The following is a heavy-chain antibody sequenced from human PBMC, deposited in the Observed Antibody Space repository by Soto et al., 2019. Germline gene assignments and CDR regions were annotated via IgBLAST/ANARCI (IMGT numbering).Heavy chain of an antibody. CDR2: MNPNSGNT. CDR3: ARAGSKGGLGYCSSTSCHRPPDY. J-gene: IGHJ4*02. V-gene: IGHV1-8*02. Sequence: ASVKVSCKASGYTFTSYDINWVRQATGQGLEWMGWMNPNSGNTGYAQKFQGRVTMTRNTSISTAYMELSSLRSEDTAVYYCARAGSKGGLGYCSSTSCHRPPDYWGQGTLVTVSS. D-gene: IGHD2-2*01. CDR1: GYTFTSYD.